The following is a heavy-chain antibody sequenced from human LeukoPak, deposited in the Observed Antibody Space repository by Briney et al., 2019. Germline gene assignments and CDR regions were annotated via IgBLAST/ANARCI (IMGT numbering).Heavy chain of an antibody. Sequence: GGSLRLSCAASGFTFSSYWMSWVRQAPGKGGGGVGNIKQEGSEKYYLDYVKGRFTVSRDNDEHSLYLQMHSLRAEDTAVYYCARERITMVRGVIKSTYYYGMDVWGQGTTVTVS. CDR2: IKQEGSEK. V-gene: IGHV3-7*01. CDR1: GFTFSSYW. CDR3: ARERITMVRGVIKSTYYYGMDV. J-gene: IGHJ6*02. D-gene: IGHD3-10*01.